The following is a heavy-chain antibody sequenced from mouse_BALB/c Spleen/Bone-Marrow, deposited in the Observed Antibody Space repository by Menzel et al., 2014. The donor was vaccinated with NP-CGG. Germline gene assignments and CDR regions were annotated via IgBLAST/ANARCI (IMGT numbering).Heavy chain of an antibody. Sequence: DVMLVESGGGLVQPGGSRKLSCAASGFTFSSLGMHWVRQAPEKGLEWVAYISSGSSTIYYADTVMGRFTTSRDNPKNTLFLQMTSLRAEDTAMYYCVRSGSSSGYFDYWGQGTTLTVSS. CDR1: GFTFSSLG. J-gene: IGHJ2*01. CDR3: VRSGSSSGYFDY. D-gene: IGHD1-1*01. CDR2: ISSGSSTI. V-gene: IGHV5-17*02.